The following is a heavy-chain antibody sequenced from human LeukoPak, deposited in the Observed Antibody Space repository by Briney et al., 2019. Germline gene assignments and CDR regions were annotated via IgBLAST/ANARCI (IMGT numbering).Heavy chain of an antibody. CDR3: ARAGHDSSGYSFRLDY. V-gene: IGHV1-2*02. CDR1: GYTFAGHH. J-gene: IGHJ4*02. Sequence: ASLKVSCKTSGYTFAGHHIHWVRQAPGQGLEWMGWINPSSGDTKYAQNFQNRVIMSRDTSISTAYMDLSRLSSDDTAIYYCARAGHDSSGYSFRLDYWGQGTLVTVSS. D-gene: IGHD3-22*01. CDR2: INPSSGDT.